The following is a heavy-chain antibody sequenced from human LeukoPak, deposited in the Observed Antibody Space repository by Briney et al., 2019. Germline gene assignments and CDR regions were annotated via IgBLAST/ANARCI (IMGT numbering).Heavy chain of an antibody. CDR1: GGSIIGSY. CDR2: IYHSGST. D-gene: IGHD3/OR15-3a*01. CDR3: ARSRVWSDFWGYFDY. Sequence: SETLSLTCTVSGGSIIGSYWNWIRQPPGKGLDWIGYIYHSGSTNYNPSLKSRVTISVDTSKTQISLKLRAVTAADTAVYYCARSRVWSDFWGYFDYWGQGTLVTVSS. J-gene: IGHJ4*02. V-gene: IGHV4-59*01.